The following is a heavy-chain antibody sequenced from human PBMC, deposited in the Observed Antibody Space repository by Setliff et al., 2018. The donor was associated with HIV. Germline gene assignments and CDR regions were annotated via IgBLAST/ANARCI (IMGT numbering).Heavy chain of an antibody. J-gene: IGHJ5*02. CDR1: GGSISNYY. D-gene: IGHD6-6*01. V-gene: IGHV4-59*01. Sequence: SETLSLTCTVSGGSISNYYWSWIRQPPGKGLEWIGHIYSSGSTNYTPSLKSRVTISVDTPKNQISLKLSSVTSDDTAVYYCARDWSMTSRESNWFDPWGQGTLVTVSS. CDR2: IYSSGST. CDR3: ARDWSMTSRESNWFDP.